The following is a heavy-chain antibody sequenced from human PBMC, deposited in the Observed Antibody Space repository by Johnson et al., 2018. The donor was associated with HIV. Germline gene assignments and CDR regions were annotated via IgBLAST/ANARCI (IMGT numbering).Heavy chain of an antibody. V-gene: IGHV3-30*02. Sequence: QVQLVESGGGVVQPGRSLRLSCAASGFTFSSYWMTWVRQAPGKGLEWVAFIRYDGSNKYYADSVKGRFTISRDNSKNTLYLQMNSLRAEDTAVYYCATQGLFYAFDIWGQGTMLTVSS. CDR1: GFTFSSYW. J-gene: IGHJ3*02. CDR3: ATQGLFYAFDI. D-gene: IGHD3-22*01. CDR2: IRYDGSNK.